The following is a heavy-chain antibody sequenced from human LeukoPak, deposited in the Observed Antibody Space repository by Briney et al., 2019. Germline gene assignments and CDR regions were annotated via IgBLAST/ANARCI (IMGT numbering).Heavy chain of an antibody. D-gene: IGHD3-16*01. Sequence: GGSLRLSCAASGFTFGSYGMYWVRQAPGKGLDWVAFVRYDGNNPYYSASVKGRFTISRDNSKNTVLLQMNNLRLEDAAVYYCARVPTYDYVWGTNYFDYWGQGTLVTVSS. CDR3: ARVPTYDYVWGTNYFDY. J-gene: IGHJ4*02. V-gene: IGHV3-30*02. CDR2: VRYDGNNP. CDR1: GFTFGSYG.